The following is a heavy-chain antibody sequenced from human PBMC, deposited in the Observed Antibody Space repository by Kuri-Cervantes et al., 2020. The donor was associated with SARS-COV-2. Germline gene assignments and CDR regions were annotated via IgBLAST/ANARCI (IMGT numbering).Heavy chain of an antibody. CDR2: ISHDGKNK. CDR3: ARDRPEVVPLYYFNS. CDR1: GFNFSRTD. Sequence: GGSLRLSCAASGFNFSRTDMHWVRQAPGKGLEWVAVISHDGKNKKCIASGKGRFTISRDNSKNTLYLQMNSLRAEDTAVYYCARDRPEVVPLYYFNSWGQGTLVTVSS. J-gene: IGHJ4*02. D-gene: IGHD3-22*01. V-gene: IGHV3-30*03.